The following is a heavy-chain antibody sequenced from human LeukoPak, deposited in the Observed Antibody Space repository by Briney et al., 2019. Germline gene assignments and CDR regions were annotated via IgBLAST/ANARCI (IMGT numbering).Heavy chain of an antibody. V-gene: IGHV1-69*13. CDR1: GGTFSSYA. D-gene: IGHD5-18*01. J-gene: IGHJ4*02. CDR3: ARVVDTAMVVYFDY. Sequence: SVKVSCTASGGTFSSYAISWVRQAPGQGLEWMGGIIPIFGTANYAQKFQGRVTITADESTSTAYMELSSLRSEDTAVYYCARVVDTAMVVYFDYWGQGTLVTVSS. CDR2: IIPIFGTA.